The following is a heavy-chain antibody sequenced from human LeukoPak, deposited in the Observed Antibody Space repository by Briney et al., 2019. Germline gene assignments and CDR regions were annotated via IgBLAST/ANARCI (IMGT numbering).Heavy chain of an antibody. CDR2: IGWNSGGI. J-gene: IGHJ4*02. D-gene: IGHD6-13*01. CDR3: VKVTAAGFVDH. CDR1: GFTFDDYA. V-gene: IGHV3-9*01. Sequence: GGSLRLSCAASGFTFDDYAMHWVRQAPGKGLEWVSGIGWNSGGIVYADSVKGRFTISRDNAKKSLYLQMNSLGAEDTALYYCVKVTAAGFVDHWGQGTLVTVSS.